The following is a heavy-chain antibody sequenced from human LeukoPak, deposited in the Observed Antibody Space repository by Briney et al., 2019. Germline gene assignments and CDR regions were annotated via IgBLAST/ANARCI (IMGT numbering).Heavy chain of an antibody. Sequence: PGGSLRLSCAASGFTFSSYAMHWVRQAPGKGLEWVAVISYDGSNKYYADSVKGRFTISRDNAKNSVYLQMNSLRAEDTALYYCARDDYGSGSWNDYWGQGTLVTVSS. CDR2: ISYDGSNK. V-gene: IGHV3-30*04. J-gene: IGHJ4*02. CDR3: ARDDYGSGSWNDY. D-gene: IGHD3-10*01. CDR1: GFTFSSYA.